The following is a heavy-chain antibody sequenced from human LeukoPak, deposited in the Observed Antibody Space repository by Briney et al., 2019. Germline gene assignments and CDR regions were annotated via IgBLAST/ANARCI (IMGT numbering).Heavy chain of an antibody. CDR1: GYTFSGYY. J-gene: IGHJ4*02. CDR2: IKPNGGVT. Sequence: ASVKVSCKASGYTFSGYYIHWLRQAPGQGLEWMGWIKPNGGVTNYARNFQGRITMTRDTSISTAFMELSSLRSDDTAVYYCARPSYCGAGCYYYFDYWGQGTLVTVSS. CDR3: ARPSYCGAGCYYYFDY. V-gene: IGHV1-2*02. D-gene: IGHD2-21*02.